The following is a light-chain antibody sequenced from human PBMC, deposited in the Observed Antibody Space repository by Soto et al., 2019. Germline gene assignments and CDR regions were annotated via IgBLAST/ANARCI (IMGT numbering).Light chain of an antibody. J-gene: IGLJ1*01. V-gene: IGLV2-14*01. CDR1: SSVVGGYDY. CDR3: SSHTSGSTRV. Sequence: QYVLTQPASVSGSPGQSIAISCTGTSSVVGGYDYVSWYQQQPDKAPKLMIYEVTKRPSGVSNRFSGSKSGNTASLTISGLQAEDEADYYCSSHTSGSTRVFGTGTKVTVL. CDR2: EVT.